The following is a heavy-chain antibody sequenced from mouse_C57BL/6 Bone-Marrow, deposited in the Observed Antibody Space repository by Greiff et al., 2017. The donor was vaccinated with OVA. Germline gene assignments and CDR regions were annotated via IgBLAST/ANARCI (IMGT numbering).Heavy chain of an antibody. D-gene: IGHD1-1*01. CDR1: EYEFPSHD. CDR2: INSDGGST. J-gene: IGHJ2*01. Sequence: EVMLVESGGGFVQPGESLKLSCESNEYEFPSHDMPWVRKTPGKGLELVAAINSDGGSTYYPDTMERRFIISRDNTKKTLYLQMSSLRSEDTALYYGARHEYCGSPDYWGQGTTLTVSS. V-gene: IGHV5-2*01. CDR3: ARHEYCGSPDY.